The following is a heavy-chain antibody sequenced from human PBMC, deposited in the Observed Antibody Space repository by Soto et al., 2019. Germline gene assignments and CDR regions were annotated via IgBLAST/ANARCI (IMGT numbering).Heavy chain of an antibody. CDR1: GGTFSSDA. V-gene: IGHV1-69*13. D-gene: IGHD3-3*01. J-gene: IGHJ5*02. CDR2: IIPIFGTA. Sequence: ASVKVSCKASGGTFSSDAISWVRQAPGQGLEWMGGIIPIFGTANYAQKFQGRVTITADESTSTAYMELSSLRSEDTAVYYCARSGPGYDFWSGYYKLGNWFDPWGQGTLVTVSS. CDR3: ARSGPGYDFWSGYYKLGNWFDP.